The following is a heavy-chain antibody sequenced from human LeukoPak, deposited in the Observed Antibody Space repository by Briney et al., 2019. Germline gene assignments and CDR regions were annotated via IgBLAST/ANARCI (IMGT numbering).Heavy chain of an antibody. CDR2: INPNSGGT. D-gene: IGHD3-22*01. J-gene: IGHJ3*02. CDR1: GYTFTGYY. CDR3: ARAYYDSSGYAFDI. Sequence: ASVKVSCKASGYTFTGYYMHWVRQAPGQGLEWMGWINPNSGGTNYAQKFQGRVTMTRDTSISTAYMELSRLRSDDTAVYYCARAYYDSSGYAFDIWGQGTMVTVSS. V-gene: IGHV1-2*02.